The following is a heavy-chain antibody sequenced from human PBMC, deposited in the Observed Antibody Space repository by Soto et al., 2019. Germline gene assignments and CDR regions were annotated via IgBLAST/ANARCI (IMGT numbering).Heavy chain of an antibody. Sequence: GGSLRLSCAASGFTFSSYSMNWVRQAPGKGLEWVSSISSSSSYIYYADSVKGRFTISRDNAKNSLYLQMNSLRAEDTAVYYCARDRWYDILTGWPGDYYGMDVWGQGTTVTVSS. CDR3: ARDRWYDILTGWPGDYYGMDV. V-gene: IGHV3-21*01. CDR1: GFTFSSYS. CDR2: ISSSSSYI. J-gene: IGHJ6*02. D-gene: IGHD3-9*01.